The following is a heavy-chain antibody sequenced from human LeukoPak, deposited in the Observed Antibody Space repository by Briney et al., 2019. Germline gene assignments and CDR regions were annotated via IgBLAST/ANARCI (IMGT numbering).Heavy chain of an antibody. CDR2: ISSSSSYI. D-gene: IGHD4-23*01. V-gene: IGHV3-21*01. CDR3: AQDAGVATLGLYY. Sequence: TGGSLRLSCAASGFTFSSYSMNWVRQAPGKGLEWVSSISSSSSYIYYADSVKGRFTISRDNAKNSLYLQMNSLRAEDTAVYYCAQDAGVATLGLYYWGQGTLVTVSS. J-gene: IGHJ4*02. CDR1: GFTFSSYS.